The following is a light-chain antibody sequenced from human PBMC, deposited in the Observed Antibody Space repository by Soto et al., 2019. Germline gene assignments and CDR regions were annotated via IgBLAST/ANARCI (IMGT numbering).Light chain of an antibody. J-gene: IGKJ4*01. Sequence: DIQMTQSPSSLSASVGDRVTITCQASQDMSNYLNWYQQKPGKAPKLLIYDASNLETGVPSRFSGSGSGTDFTFTISSLQPEDIATYYCQQYDNLPLTFGGGTKV. V-gene: IGKV1-33*01. CDR3: QQYDNLPLT. CDR2: DAS. CDR1: QDMSNY.